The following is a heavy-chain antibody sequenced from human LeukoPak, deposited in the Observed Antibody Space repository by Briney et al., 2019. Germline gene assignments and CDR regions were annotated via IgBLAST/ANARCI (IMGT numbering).Heavy chain of an antibody. V-gene: IGHV3-23*01. Sequence: GGSLRLSCAASGFTFSSYAMSWVRQAPGKGLEWVSTVSGRGGSTYYADSVRGRFTISRDNSKNTLYVQMNSLRAADTAVYYCAKVISSYSGYDSYWGQGTLVTVSS. D-gene: IGHD5-12*01. CDR1: GFTFSSYA. J-gene: IGHJ4*02. CDR2: VSGRGGST. CDR3: AKVISSYSGYDSY.